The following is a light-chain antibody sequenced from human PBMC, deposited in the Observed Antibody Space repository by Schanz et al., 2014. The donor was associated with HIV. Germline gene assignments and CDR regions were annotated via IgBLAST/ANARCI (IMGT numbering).Light chain of an antibody. J-gene: IGLJ2*01. Sequence: QSVLTQPPSASGPPGQRVTISCSGSTSNIGRATVNWYQQLPGTAPKLLIYNNGQRPSGVPDRFSGSKSGTSASLAITGLQAEDEADYYCLSYDNTLSGSRIFGGGTKLTVL. CDR2: NNG. CDR1: TSNIGRAT. V-gene: IGLV1-44*01. CDR3: LSYDNTLSGSRI.